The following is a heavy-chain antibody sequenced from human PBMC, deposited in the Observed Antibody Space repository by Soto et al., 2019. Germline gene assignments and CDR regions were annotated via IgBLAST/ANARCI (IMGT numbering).Heavy chain of an antibody. CDR3: ARERGAGTYQGFDY. Sequence: PSETLSLTCAVSGGSISTNNWWHWVRQSPEKGLEWIGDIHHTGNINYNPSLKSRVIMSIDESKNQFSLSLTSVTAADTAVYYCARERGAGTYQGFDYWGQGALVTVSS. CDR1: GGSISTNNW. V-gene: IGHV4-4*02. CDR2: IHHTGNI. D-gene: IGHD1-26*01. J-gene: IGHJ4*02.